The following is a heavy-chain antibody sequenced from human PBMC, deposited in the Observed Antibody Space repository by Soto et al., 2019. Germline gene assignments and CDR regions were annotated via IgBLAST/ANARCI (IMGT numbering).Heavy chain of an antibody. CDR3: ARGSSTWLTNYFDY. D-gene: IGHD6-13*01. CDR2: ISAYNGNT. V-gene: IGHV1-18*01. Sequence: QVQLVQSGAEVKKPGAAVKVSCRASGYTFTSYGISWVRQAPGQVLEWMGWISAYNGNTNYAQKLQGRFTMTTDKYTSTAYMELRSMRSDDTAVDYCARGSSTWLTNYFDYWGQGTLVTVSS. CDR1: GYTFTSYG. J-gene: IGHJ4*02.